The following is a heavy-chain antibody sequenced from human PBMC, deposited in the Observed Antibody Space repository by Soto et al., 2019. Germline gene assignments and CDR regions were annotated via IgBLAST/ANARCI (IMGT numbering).Heavy chain of an antibody. J-gene: IGHJ4*02. D-gene: IGHD6-13*01. CDR3: TTVAAAGHTFYFDY. CDR2: IKSKTDGGTT. V-gene: IGHV3-15*01. CDR1: GFTFSNAW. Sequence: LRLSCAASGFTFSNAWMSWVRQAPGKGLEWVGRIKSKTDGGTTDYAAPVKGRFTISRDDSKNTLYLQMNSLKTEDTAVYYCTTVAAAGHTFYFDYWGQGTLVTVSS.